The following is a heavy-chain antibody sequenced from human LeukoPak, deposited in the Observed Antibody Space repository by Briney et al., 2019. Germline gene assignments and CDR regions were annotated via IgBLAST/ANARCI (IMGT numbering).Heavy chain of an antibody. J-gene: IGHJ6*02. V-gene: IGHV3-74*01. CDR3: ASSTVTTLDGTDV. D-gene: IGHD4-17*01. CDR2: INSDGSSR. Sequence: GGSLRLSCGASGFTFSSYWMHWVRQAPGKGLVWVSSINSDGSSRSYADSVKGRFTISRDNAKNTLHLQMNSLRVEDTAVYYCASSTVTTLDGTDVWGQGTTVTVSS. CDR1: GFTFSSYW.